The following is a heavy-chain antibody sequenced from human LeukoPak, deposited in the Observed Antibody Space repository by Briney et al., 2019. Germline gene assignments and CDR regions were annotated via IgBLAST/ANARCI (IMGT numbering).Heavy chain of an antibody. V-gene: IGHV1-69*04. Sequence: ASVKVSCKASGGTFSSYTISWVRQAPEQGLEWMGRIIPILGIANYAQKFQGRVTITADKSTSTAYMELSSLRSEDTAVYYCARDGAECSSTSCQPYYFDYWGQGTLVTVSS. D-gene: IGHD2-2*01. CDR1: GGTFSSYT. CDR2: IIPILGIA. CDR3: ARDGAECSSTSCQPYYFDY. J-gene: IGHJ4*02.